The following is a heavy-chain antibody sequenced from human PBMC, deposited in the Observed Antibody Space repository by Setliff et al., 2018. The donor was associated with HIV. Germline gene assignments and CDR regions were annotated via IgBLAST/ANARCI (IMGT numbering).Heavy chain of an antibody. Sequence: PSETLSLTCAVYGRSFSGYYWNWIRQSPGKGLEWIGEINHSGGTNYNPSLKSRVTMSIDTSKNQFSLNLSSVTAADTAVYYCARGWGHDGFDFWGQGTMVTVSS. V-gene: IGHV4-34*01. CDR2: INHSGGT. D-gene: IGHD7-27*01. J-gene: IGHJ3*01. CDR3: ARGWGHDGFDF. CDR1: GRSFSGYY.